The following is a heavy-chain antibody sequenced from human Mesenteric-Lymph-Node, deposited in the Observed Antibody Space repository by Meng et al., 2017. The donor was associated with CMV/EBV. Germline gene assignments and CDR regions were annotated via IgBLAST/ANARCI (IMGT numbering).Heavy chain of an antibody. V-gene: IGHV1-18*01. CDR2: ISAYNGNT. CDR3: AGDQKYYDSSGKLPYNWFDP. J-gene: IGHJ5*02. CDR1: FTSYG. D-gene: IGHD3-22*01. Sequence: FTSYGIRWVRQAPRQGIEWMGWISAYNGNTNYTQKLQGRVTMTTDTSTRTAYMELKSLRSDDTAVYCCAGDQKYYDSSGKLPYNWFDPWGQGTLVTVSS.